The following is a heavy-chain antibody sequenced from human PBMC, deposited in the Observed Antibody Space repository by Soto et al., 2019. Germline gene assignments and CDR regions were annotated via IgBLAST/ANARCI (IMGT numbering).Heavy chain of an antibody. CDR3: ARAPGGYSGYGDV. Sequence: QVKLVQSGAEVKKPGASVKVSCKASGYTFTSYAMHWVRQAPRQRLEWMGWINAGNGNTKYSQKFQGRVTITRDTSASTAYMKLSSLRSEDTAMYYCARAPGGYSGYGDVWSQGTLVTVSS. CDR2: INAGNGNT. D-gene: IGHD5-12*01. CDR1: GYTFTSYA. J-gene: IGHJ4*02. V-gene: IGHV1-3*01.